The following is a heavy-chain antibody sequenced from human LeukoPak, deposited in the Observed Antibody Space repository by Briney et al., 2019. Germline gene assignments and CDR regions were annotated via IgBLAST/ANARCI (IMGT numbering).Heavy chain of an antibody. D-gene: IGHD5-24*01. CDR2: ISYDGSNK. CDR3: ARVLRRDGYNIRFGY. CDR1: GFTFSSYA. V-gene: IGHV3-30*04. J-gene: IGHJ4*02. Sequence: GGSLRLSCAASGFTFSSYAMHWVRQAPGKGLEWVAVISYDGSNKYYADSVKGRFTISRDNSKNTLYLQMNSLRADDTAVYYCARVLRRDGYNIRFGYWGQGTLVTVSS.